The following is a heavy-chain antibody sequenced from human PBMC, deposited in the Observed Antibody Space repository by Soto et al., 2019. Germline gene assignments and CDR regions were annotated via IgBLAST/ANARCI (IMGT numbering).Heavy chain of an antibody. CDR2: INHSGST. Sequence: QVQLQQWGAGLLKPSETLSLTCAVYGGSFSGYYWSWIRQPPGKGLEWIGEINHSGSTNYNPSLKGRVTISVDTSKNQFSLKLSSVTAADTAVYYCARASRYCSGGSCYSDWFDPWGQGTLVTVSS. CDR3: ARASRYCSGGSCYSDWFDP. V-gene: IGHV4-34*01. D-gene: IGHD2-15*01. CDR1: GGSFSGYY. J-gene: IGHJ5*02.